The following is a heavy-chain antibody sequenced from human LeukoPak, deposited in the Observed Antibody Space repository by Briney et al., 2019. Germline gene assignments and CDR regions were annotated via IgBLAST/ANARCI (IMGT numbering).Heavy chain of an antibody. V-gene: IGHV4-30-4*01. CDR3: ARDWDYYDSSGDA. CDR2: IYYSGST. J-gene: IGHJ1*01. D-gene: IGHD3-22*01. CDR1: GGSISSDDYY. Sequence: SQTQSLTCTVSGGSISSDDYYWGWLRPPTGKGGEWVGYIYYSGSTYYNPSLKSRVTISEDTSKNQFSLKLSSVTAADTAVYYCARDWDYYDSSGDAWGQGTLVTVSS.